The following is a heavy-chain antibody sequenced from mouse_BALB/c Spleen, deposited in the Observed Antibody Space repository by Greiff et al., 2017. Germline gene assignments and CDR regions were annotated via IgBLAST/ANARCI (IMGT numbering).Heavy chain of an antibody. Sequence: QVQLKESGPGLVAPSQSLSITCTVSGFSLTSYGVHWVRQPPGKGLEWLGVIWAGGSTNYNSALMSRLSISKDNSKSQDFLKMNSLQTDDTAMYYCARDSYYGNYETWFAYWGQGTLVTVSA. CDR1: GFSLTSYG. D-gene: IGHD2-1*01. CDR2: IWAGGST. V-gene: IGHV2-9*02. J-gene: IGHJ3*01. CDR3: ARDSYYGNYETWFAY.